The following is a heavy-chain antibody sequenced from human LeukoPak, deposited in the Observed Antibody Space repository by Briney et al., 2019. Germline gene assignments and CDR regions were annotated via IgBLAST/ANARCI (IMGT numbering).Heavy chain of an antibody. CDR3: ARGRIGSSWLDP. CDR2: INHSGST. D-gene: IGHD2-2*01. CDR1: GGSFSGYY. J-gene: IGHJ5*02. V-gene: IGHV4-34*01. Sequence: SETLSLTCAVYGGSFSGYYWSWIRQPPGKGLEWIGEINHSGSTNYNPSLKSRVTISVDTSKNQFSLKLSSVTAADTAVYYCARGRIGSSWLDPWGQGTLVTVSS.